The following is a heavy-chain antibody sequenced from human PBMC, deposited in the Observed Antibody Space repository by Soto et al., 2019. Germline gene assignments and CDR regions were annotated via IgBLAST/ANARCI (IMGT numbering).Heavy chain of an antibody. CDR1: GYTFTSYG. CDR3: ARDLYSSGWYGEDYNWFDP. Sequence: QVQLVQSGAEVKKPGASVKVSCKASGYTFTSYGISWVRQAPGQGLEWMGWISAYNGNTNYAQKLQGRVTMTTDTSTSTAYMELRSLRSDDTAVYYCARDLYSSGWYGEDYNWFDPWGQGTLVTVSS. D-gene: IGHD6-19*01. J-gene: IGHJ5*02. CDR2: ISAYNGNT. V-gene: IGHV1-18*01.